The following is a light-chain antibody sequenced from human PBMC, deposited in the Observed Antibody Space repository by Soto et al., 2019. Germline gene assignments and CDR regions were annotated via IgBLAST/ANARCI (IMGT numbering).Light chain of an antibody. Sequence: EIVLTQSPGTLSLSPGERATLSCRASQSVSSSYLAWYQQKPGQAPRLLIYGASSRATGIPDGFSGSGSGTDFTLTISRLEPEDFAVYYCQKYGDSRAFGQGTKV. J-gene: IGKJ1*01. CDR3: QKYGDSRA. CDR1: QSVSSSY. V-gene: IGKV3-20*01. CDR2: GAS.